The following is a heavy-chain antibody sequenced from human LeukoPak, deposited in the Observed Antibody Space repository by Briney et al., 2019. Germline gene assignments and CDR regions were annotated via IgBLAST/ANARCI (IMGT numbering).Heavy chain of an antibody. J-gene: IGHJ1*01. D-gene: IGHD2-2*02. CDR1: GYTLTELS. Sequence: ASVKVSCKVSGYTLTELSMHWVRQAPGKGLEWMGGFDPEDGETIYAQKFQGRVTMTEDTSTDTAYMELSSLRSEDTAVYYCATVECSSTSCYIADYFQHWGQGTLVTVSS. V-gene: IGHV1-24*01. CDR3: ATVECSSTSCYIADYFQH. CDR2: FDPEDGET.